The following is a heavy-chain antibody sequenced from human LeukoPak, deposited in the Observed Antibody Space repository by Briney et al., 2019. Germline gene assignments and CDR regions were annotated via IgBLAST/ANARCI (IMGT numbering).Heavy chain of an antibody. CDR2: MNPNSGNT. V-gene: IGHV1-8*02. J-gene: IGHJ4*02. D-gene: IGHD1-14*01. CDR1: GYTFTSYG. Sequence: ASVRVSCKASGYTFTSYGISWVRQAPGQGLEWMGWMNPNSGNTAYAQKFQGRVTMTRNTSISTAYMELSSLRSEDTAVYYCAREPHGTYHTPGDYWGQGTLVTVSS. CDR3: AREPHGTYHTPGDY.